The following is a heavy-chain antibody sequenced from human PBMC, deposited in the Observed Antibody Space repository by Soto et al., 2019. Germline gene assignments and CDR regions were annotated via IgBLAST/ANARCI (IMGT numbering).Heavy chain of an antibody. V-gene: IGHV3-30-3*01. D-gene: IGHD6-6*01. CDR3: AREGKAARRPGYYYGMDV. Sequence: GGSLRLSCAASGFTFSSYAMHWVRQAPGKGLEWVAAISYDGSNKYYADSVKGRFTISRDNSKNTLYLQMNSLRAEDTAVYYCAREGKAARRPGYYYGMDVWGQGTTVTVSS. CDR1: GFTFSSYA. J-gene: IGHJ6*02. CDR2: ISYDGSNK.